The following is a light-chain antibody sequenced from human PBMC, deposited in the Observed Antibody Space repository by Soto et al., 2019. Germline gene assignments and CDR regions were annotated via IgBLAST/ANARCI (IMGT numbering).Light chain of an antibody. V-gene: IGLV1-40*01. J-gene: IGLJ2*01. Sequence: QSVLTQPPSVSGAPGQRVTISCTGSSSNIGAGYDVHWYQQLPGTAPKLLIYGNSNRPSGVPDRFSGSKSGTSASLAITGLQAEDEADYCCQSYDIFLSGHVVFGGGTKLTVL. CDR2: GNS. CDR3: QSYDIFLSGHVV. CDR1: SSNIGAGYD.